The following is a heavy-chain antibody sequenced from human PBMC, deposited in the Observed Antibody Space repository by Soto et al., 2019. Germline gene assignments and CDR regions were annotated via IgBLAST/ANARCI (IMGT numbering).Heavy chain of an antibody. CDR2: ISYSGST. CDR3: ARAAYSSSWFADY. J-gene: IGHJ4*02. Sequence: QVQLQESGPGLVTPSQTLSLTCTVSGVSISSGTYYWSWIRQYPGKGLEWIGYISYSGSTYYSPSLKSRLMISVDTSKNQFSLNLSSVTAADTAVYYCARAAYSSSWFADYRGQGTLVTVSS. D-gene: IGHD6-13*01. V-gene: IGHV4-31*03. CDR1: GVSISSGTYY.